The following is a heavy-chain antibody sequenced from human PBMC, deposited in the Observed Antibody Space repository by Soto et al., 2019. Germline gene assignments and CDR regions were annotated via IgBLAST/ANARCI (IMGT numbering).Heavy chain of an antibody. Sequence: QVQLLQSGPGLVKPSQTLSLTCAISGDSVSSNSAAWNWIMQSPSRGLEWLGRTYYKSKWYNNYAASVKSRITINPDTSKNQFSLQLSSVTPEVTAVYYCARGDQGFDYWGQGTLVTVSS. V-gene: IGHV6-1*01. J-gene: IGHJ4*02. D-gene: IGHD2-2*01. CDR3: ARGDQGFDY. CDR1: GDSVSSNSAA. CDR2: TYYKSKWYN.